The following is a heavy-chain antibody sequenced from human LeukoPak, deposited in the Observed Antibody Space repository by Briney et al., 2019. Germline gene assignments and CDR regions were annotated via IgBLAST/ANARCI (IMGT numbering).Heavy chain of an antibody. D-gene: IGHD6-13*01. J-gene: IGHJ6*04. CDR1: GGSIGSYY. CDR3: ARVPYSSSWYGVTYYYYGMDV. V-gene: IGHV4-59*01. CDR2: IYYSGST. Sequence: SETLSLTCTVSGGSIGSYYWSWIRQPPGKGLEWIGYIYYSGSTNYNPSLKSRVTISVDTSKNQFSLKLSSVTAADTAVYYCARVPYSSSWYGVTYYYYGMDVWGKGTTVTVSS.